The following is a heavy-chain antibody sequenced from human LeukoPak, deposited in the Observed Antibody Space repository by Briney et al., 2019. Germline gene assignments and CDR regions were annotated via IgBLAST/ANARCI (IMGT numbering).Heavy chain of an antibody. Sequence: GGSLRLSCAVSGFTFTIYSMNWVRQAPGKGLECVSSISPDGRDTYYADSVKSRFTISRGNARNSVFLQMNSLRAEDTAVYSCVAGEFSFDFWGQGALVTVSS. V-gene: IGHV3-21*01. CDR1: GFTFTIYS. D-gene: IGHD3-10*01. CDR2: ISPDGRDT. CDR3: VAGEFSFDF. J-gene: IGHJ4*02.